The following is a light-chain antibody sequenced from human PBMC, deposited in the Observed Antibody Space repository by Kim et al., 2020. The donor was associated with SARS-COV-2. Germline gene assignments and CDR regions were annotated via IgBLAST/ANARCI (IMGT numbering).Light chain of an antibody. CDR1: SSNVGVNT. CDR3: AAWDDSLNGWV. Sequence: ELTQPPSASGTPGQRVTISCSGSSSNVGVNTANWHQQHPGAAPELIIYSNNQRPSGIPDRFSGSSSGSTASLAISGLQSEDEADYYCAAWDDSLNGWVFGGGTQLTVL. J-gene: IGLJ3*02. V-gene: IGLV1-44*01. CDR2: SNN.